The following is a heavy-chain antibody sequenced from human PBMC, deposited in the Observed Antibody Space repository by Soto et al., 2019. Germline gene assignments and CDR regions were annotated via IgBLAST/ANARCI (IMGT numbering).Heavy chain of an antibody. CDR1: GYTLTELS. CDR3: ATVPLRPGIAVSNFDY. V-gene: IGHV1-24*01. CDR2: FDPEDGET. Sequence: ASVKVSCKVSGYTLTELSIHWVRQAPGKGLEWMGGFDPEDGETIYAQKFQGRVTMTEDTSTDTAYMELSSLRSEDTAVYYCATVPLRPGIAVSNFDYWGQGTLVTVSS. D-gene: IGHD6-19*01. J-gene: IGHJ4*02.